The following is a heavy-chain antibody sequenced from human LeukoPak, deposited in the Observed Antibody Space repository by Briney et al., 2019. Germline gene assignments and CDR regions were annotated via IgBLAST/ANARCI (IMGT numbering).Heavy chain of an antibody. CDR3: ACIILGYAAFDI. CDR2: ISGSGSTI. D-gene: IGHD3-16*01. CDR1: GFTFSSYE. J-gene: IGHJ3*02. V-gene: IGHV3-48*03. Sequence: GGSLRLSCAASGFTFSSYEMNWVRQAPGKGLEWVSYISGSGSTIYYADSVKGRFTISRDNAKNSLYLQMNSLRAEDTAVYYCACIILGYAAFDIWGQGTMVTVSS.